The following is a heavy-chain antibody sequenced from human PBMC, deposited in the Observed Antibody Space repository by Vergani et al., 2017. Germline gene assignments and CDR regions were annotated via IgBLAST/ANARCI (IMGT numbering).Heavy chain of an antibody. D-gene: IGHD2-2*01. CDR3: AKLYCSSTSCYPHNWFDP. J-gene: IGHJ5*02. CDR1: GFTFSSYA. Sequence: EVQLLESGGGLVQPGGSLRLPCAASGFTFSSYAMSWVRQAPGKGLEWVSAISGSGGRTYYADSVKGRCTISRDNSKNTLYRQMNSLRAEDTAVYYCAKLYCSSTSCYPHNWFDPWGQGTLVTVSS. CDR2: ISGSGGRT. V-gene: IGHV3-23*01.